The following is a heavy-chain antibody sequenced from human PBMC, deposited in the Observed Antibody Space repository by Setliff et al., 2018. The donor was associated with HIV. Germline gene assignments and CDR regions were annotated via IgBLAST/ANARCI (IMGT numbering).Heavy chain of an antibody. J-gene: IGHJ5*02. CDR3: VALSVVQTQAMELAWFEP. CDR1: GGSISSSAYY. D-gene: IGHD1-26*01. CDR2: IYYSGTT. Sequence: PSETLSLTCSVSGGSISSSAYYWGWIRQPPGKGLEWIGNIYYSGTTYYNPTLKSRVTISVDTSKNQYSVRLSSVTAADTAFYFCVALSVVQTQAMELAWFEPWGQGTPVTVSS. V-gene: IGHV4-39*01.